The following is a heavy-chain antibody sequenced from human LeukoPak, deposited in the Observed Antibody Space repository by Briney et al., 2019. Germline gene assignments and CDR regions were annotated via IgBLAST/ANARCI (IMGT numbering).Heavy chain of an antibody. J-gene: IGHJ4*02. V-gene: IGHV4-59*11. Sequence: PSETLSLTCTVSGGSISNHYWSWIRQPPGKGLEWIAYIYYSGSTNYNPSLKSRVTISVDTSKNQFSLKLSSVTAADTAVYYCAGRNYGGQFDYWGQGTLVTVSS. CDR2: IYYSGST. D-gene: IGHD1-7*01. CDR3: AGRNYGGQFDY. CDR1: GGSISNHY.